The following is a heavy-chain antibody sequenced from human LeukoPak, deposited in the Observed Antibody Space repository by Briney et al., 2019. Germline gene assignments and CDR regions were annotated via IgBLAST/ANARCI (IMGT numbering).Heavy chain of an antibody. CDR3: VKDNYADYASGGVDWYFDL. J-gene: IGHJ2*01. CDR2: ISGSGGGT. V-gene: IGHV3-23*01. D-gene: IGHD4-17*01. CDR1: GFTFSNLA. Sequence: GGSLRLSCAASGFTFSNLAIGWVRQAPGKGLAWVSGISGSGGGTYYVDSVRGRFTISRDNSKNTLFLDMNNMRADDTAVYFCVKDNYADYASGGVDWYFDLWGRGTLVTVSS.